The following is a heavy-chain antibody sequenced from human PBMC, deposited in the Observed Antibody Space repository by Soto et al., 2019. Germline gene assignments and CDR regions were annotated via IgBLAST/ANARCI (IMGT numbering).Heavy chain of an antibody. CDR1: AGSISSGDYY. J-gene: IGHJ6*02. D-gene: IGHD3-22*01. Sequence: QVQLQESGPGLVKPSQTLSLTCTVSAGSISSGDYYWSWIRQAPGKGLEWIGYIYYSGSSYYNPSLKSRVTISLDMSKNQFSLKLSSVTAADTAVYYCARVGSSGYNLYYGMDVWGQGTTVTVSS. CDR3: ARVGSSGYNLYYGMDV. CDR2: IYYSGSS. V-gene: IGHV4-30-4*01.